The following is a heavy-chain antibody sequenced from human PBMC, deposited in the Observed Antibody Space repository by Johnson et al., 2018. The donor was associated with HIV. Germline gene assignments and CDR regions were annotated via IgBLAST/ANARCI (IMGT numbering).Heavy chain of an antibody. CDR2: IGTAGDT. J-gene: IGHJ3*02. Sequence: VQLVESGGGLVQPGGSLRLSCAASGFTFSSYDMHWVRQATGKGLEWVSAIGTAGDTYYPGSVKGRFTISRENAKNSLYLQMNSLRAGDTAVYYCARETVTSGALDIWGQGTMVTVSP. D-gene: IGHD4-11*01. CDR1: GFTFSSYD. CDR3: ARETVTSGALDI. V-gene: IGHV3-13*01.